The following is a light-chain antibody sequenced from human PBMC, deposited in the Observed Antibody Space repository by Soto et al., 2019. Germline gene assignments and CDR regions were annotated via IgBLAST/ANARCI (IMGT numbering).Light chain of an antibody. Sequence: QSVLTQPPSASGSPGQSVTISCTGTSSDVGANNDYVSWYQQRPGKVPKLMIYEVSKRPPGVPDRFSGSKSGNTASLTVSGLQADDEADYYCSSYAGSDNFVFGTGTKVTVL. V-gene: IGLV2-8*01. CDR2: EVS. CDR3: SSYAGSDNFV. J-gene: IGLJ1*01. CDR1: SSDVGANNDY.